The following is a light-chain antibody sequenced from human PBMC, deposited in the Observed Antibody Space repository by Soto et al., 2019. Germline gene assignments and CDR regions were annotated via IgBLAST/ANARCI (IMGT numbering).Light chain of an antibody. CDR1: QNLVSSDGSTC. V-gene: IGKV2-30*01. Sequence: DVVVTQSPLSLPVTPGQPASISCRSSQNLVSSDGSTCLHWFQQRPGQSPRRLISKASNRESGVPDRFSGSGSGTDFTLKISRVEAKDVGIYYCMQYIQWPHTFGQGTKLEIK. CDR3: MQYIQWPHT. CDR2: KAS. J-gene: IGKJ2*01.